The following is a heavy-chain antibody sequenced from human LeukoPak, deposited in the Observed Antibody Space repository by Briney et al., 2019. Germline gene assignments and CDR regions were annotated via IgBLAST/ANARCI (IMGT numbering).Heavy chain of an antibody. CDR3: ASHVDIVATPNLDI. CDR1: GYTFTSYG. J-gene: IGHJ3*02. D-gene: IGHD5-12*01. V-gene: IGHV1-18*01. Sequence: GASVKVSCKASGYTFTSYGISWVRQAPGQGLEWMGWISAYNGNTNYAQKLQGRVTMTTDTSTSTAYMELRSLRSDDTAVYYCASHVDIVATPNLDIWGQGTMVTVSS. CDR2: ISAYNGNT.